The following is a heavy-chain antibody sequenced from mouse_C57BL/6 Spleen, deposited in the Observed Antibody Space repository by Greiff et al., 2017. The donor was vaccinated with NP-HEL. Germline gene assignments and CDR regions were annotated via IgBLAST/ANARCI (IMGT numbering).Heavy chain of an antibody. Sequence: QVQLQQSGAELVRPGTSVKVSCKASGYAFTNYLIEWVKQRPGQGLEWIGVINPGSGGTNYNEKFKGKATLTADKSSSTAYMQLSSLTSEDSAVYFCARWNWGDDDYWGQGTTLTVSS. CDR1: GYAFTNYL. CDR2: INPGSGGT. CDR3: ARWNWGDDDY. D-gene: IGHD4-1*01. V-gene: IGHV1-54*01. J-gene: IGHJ2*01.